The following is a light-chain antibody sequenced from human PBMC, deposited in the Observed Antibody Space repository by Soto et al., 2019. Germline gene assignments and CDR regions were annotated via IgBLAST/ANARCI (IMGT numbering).Light chain of an antibody. J-gene: IGKJ1*01. Sequence: DIQMTQSPSTLSASVGDRVTITCRASQSISSWLAWYQQKPGKAPKLLIYKASSLESGVPSRFSGSGSGTXXXXTXSSXQPDDFATYYCQQYNSYWTFGQGTKVEIK. CDR1: QSISSW. V-gene: IGKV1-5*03. CDR2: KAS. CDR3: QQYNSYWT.